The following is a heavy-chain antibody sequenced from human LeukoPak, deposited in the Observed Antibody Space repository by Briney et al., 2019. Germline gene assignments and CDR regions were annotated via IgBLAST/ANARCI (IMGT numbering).Heavy chain of an antibody. J-gene: IGHJ5*02. CDR2: INSDGSST. V-gene: IGHV3-74*01. Sequence: PGGSLRLSCAASGFTFSSYWMHWVRQAPGKGLVWVSRINSDGSSTSYADSVKGRFTISRDNAKNTLYLQMNSLRAEDTAVYYCARDPACSGGSCYSWFDPWGQGTLVTVSS. CDR1: GFTFSSYW. D-gene: IGHD2-15*01. CDR3: ARDPACSGGSCYSWFDP.